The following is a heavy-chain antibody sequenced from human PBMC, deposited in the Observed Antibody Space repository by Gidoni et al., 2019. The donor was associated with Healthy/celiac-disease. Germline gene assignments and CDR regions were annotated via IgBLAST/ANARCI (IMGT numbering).Heavy chain of an antibody. CDR1: GGPISRGGYY. CDR3: ARGAGVTTWNYFDY. V-gene: IGHV4-31*03. CDR2: IYYSGST. D-gene: IGHD4-17*01. Sequence: QVQLQESGPGLVKPSQTLSLTCTVSGGPISRGGYYWSWIRQHPGKGLEWIGYIYYSGSTYYNPSLKSRVTISVDTSKNQFPLKLSSVTAADTAVYYCARGAGVTTWNYFDYWGQGTLVTVSS. J-gene: IGHJ4*02.